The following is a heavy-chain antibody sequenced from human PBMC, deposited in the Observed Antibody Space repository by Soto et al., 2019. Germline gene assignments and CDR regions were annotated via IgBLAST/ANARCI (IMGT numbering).Heavy chain of an antibody. CDR3: ASDRVVVAASQVDC. Sequence: EVQLLESGGGLVQPGGSLRLSCAASEFTFTSYAMNWVRQAPGKGLEWVSAISGTGASTYYADSVKGRFTISRDNSKNTLYLQKNSLRAEDTALYYCASDRVVVAASQVDCWGQGTLVTVSS. J-gene: IGHJ4*02. CDR2: ISGTGAST. CDR1: EFTFTSYA. V-gene: IGHV3-23*01. D-gene: IGHD2-15*01.